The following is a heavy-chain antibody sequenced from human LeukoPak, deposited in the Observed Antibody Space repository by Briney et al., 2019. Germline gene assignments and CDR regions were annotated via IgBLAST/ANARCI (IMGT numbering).Heavy chain of an antibody. CDR3: ARESDDGSGSYYYDY. V-gene: IGHV4-30-2*01. CDR2: IYHSGST. Sequence: SQTLSLTCAVSGGSISSGGYSWSWIRQPPGKGLEWIGYIYHSGSTYYNPSLKSRVTISVDRSKNQFSLKLSSVTAADTAVYYCARESDDGSGSYYYDYWGQGTLVIVSS. CDR1: GGSISSGGYS. D-gene: IGHD3-10*01. J-gene: IGHJ4*02.